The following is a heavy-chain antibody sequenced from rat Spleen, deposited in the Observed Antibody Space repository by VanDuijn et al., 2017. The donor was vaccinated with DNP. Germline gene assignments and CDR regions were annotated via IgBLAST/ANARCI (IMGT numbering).Heavy chain of an antibody. V-gene: IGHV5S11*01. Sequence: EVQLVESGGGLVQPGRSLKLSCAASGFTFSAYYMAWVRQAPAKGLEWVAYIGSPAYAPYYTDSVKGRFAISRDNAKSTLYLQMDSLRSEETATYYCASSMGTYYPYYFDYWGQGVMVTVSS. J-gene: IGHJ2*01. CDR3: ASSMGTYYPYYFDY. D-gene: IGHD1-12*02. CDR2: IGSPAYAP. CDR1: GFTFSAYY.